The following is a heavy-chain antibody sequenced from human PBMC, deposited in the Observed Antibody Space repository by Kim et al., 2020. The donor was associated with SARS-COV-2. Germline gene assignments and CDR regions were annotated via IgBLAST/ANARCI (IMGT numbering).Heavy chain of an antibody. J-gene: IGHJ6*02. CDR2: IYYSGST. Sequence: SETLSLTCTVSGGSISSSSYYWGWIRQPPGKGLEWIGSIYYSGSTYYNPSLKSRVTISVDTSKNQFSLKLSSVTAADTAVYYCAGERVVGYSYYYYGMDVWGQGTTVTVSS. V-gene: IGHV4-39*01. D-gene: IGHD1-26*01. CDR3: AGERVVGYSYYYYGMDV. CDR1: GGSISSSSYY.